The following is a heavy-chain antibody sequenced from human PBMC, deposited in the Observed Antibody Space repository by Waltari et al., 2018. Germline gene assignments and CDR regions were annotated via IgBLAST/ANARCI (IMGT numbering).Heavy chain of an antibody. CDR1: GGTFRGYA. Sequence: QVQLGQSGAEVKKPGSSVKVSCQPPGGTFRGYAISWVRQAPGQGLEWMGGIIPIFGTANYAQKFQGRVTITADKSTSTAYMELSSLRSEDTAVYYCARGRYDYWGQGTLVTVSS. D-gene: IGHD1-26*01. CDR3: ARGRYDY. J-gene: IGHJ4*02. V-gene: IGHV1-69*06. CDR2: IIPIFGTA.